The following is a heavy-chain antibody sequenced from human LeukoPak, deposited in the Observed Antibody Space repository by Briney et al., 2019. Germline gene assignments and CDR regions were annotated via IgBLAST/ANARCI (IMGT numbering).Heavy chain of an antibody. CDR2: IYHNGYT. J-gene: IGHJ5*02. D-gene: IGHD6-19*01. CDR1: GGSISSYY. CDR3: ARDTHSSGWSRGWFDP. Sequence: SETLSLTCTVSGGSISSYYWTWIRQPAGKGLEWIGYIYHNGYTKYNPSLRSRVSISVDTSKNQFSLQLNSVTAADTAVYYCARDTHSSGWSRGWFDPWGPGTQVIVSS. V-gene: IGHV4-59*01.